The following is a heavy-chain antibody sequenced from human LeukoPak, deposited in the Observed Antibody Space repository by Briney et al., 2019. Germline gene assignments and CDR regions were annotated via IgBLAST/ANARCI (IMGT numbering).Heavy chain of an antibody. CDR3: ASSPPGDCTNGVCYYYYYMDV. Sequence: PSETLSLTCTVSGGSISSYYWSWIRQPAGKGLEWIGRIYTSGSTNYNPSPKSRVTMSVDTSKNQFSLKLSSVTAADTAVYYCASSPPGDCTNGVCYYYYYMDVWGKGTTVTVSS. J-gene: IGHJ6*03. D-gene: IGHD2-8*01. V-gene: IGHV4-4*07. CDR2: IYTSGST. CDR1: GGSISSYY.